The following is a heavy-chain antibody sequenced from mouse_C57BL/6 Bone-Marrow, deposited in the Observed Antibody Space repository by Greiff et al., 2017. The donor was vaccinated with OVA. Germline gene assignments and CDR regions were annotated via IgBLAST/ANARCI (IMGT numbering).Heavy chain of an antibody. V-gene: IGHV1-84*01. CDR1: GYTFTDYY. Sequence: VQLQQSGPELVKPGASVKISCKASGYTFTDYYINWVKRRPGQGLEWIGWIYPGSGNTKYNEKFKGKATLTVDTSSSTAYMQLSSLTSEDSAVYFCALIYYGNYVFYWYFDVWGTGTTVTVSS. CDR3: ALIYYGNYVFYWYFDV. CDR2: IYPGSGNT. D-gene: IGHD2-1*01. J-gene: IGHJ1*03.